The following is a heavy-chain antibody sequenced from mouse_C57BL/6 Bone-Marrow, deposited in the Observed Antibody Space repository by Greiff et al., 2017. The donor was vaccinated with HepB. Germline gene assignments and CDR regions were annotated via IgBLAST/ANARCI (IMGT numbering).Heavy chain of an antibody. Sequence: EVQVVESGGGLVQPKGSLKLSCAASGFSFNTYAMNWVRQAPGKGLEWVARIRSKSNNYATYYADSVKDRFTISRDDSESMLYLQMNNLKTEDTAMYYCVRHGYYYGSSYGAMDYWGQGTSVTVSS. D-gene: IGHD1-1*01. CDR1: GFSFNTYA. J-gene: IGHJ4*01. CDR2: IRSKSNNYAT. CDR3: VRHGYYYGSSYGAMDY. V-gene: IGHV10-1*01.